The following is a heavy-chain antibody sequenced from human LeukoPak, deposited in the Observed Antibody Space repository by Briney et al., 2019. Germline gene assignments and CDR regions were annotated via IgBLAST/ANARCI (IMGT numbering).Heavy chain of an antibody. D-gene: IGHD1-14*01. CDR3: AAHRGRYWFDP. J-gene: IGHJ5*02. CDR1: GGTFSSYA. Sequence: ASVKVSCKASGGTFSSYAISWVRQAPGQGLEWMGGIIPIFSTANYAQKFQGRVTITADKSTSTAYMELSSLRSEDTAVYYCAAHRGRYWFDPWGQGTLVTVSS. V-gene: IGHV1-69*06. CDR2: IIPIFSTA.